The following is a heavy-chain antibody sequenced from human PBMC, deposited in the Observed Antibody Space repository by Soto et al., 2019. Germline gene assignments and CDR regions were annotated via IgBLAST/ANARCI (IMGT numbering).Heavy chain of an antibody. Sequence: QVQLVQSGAEVKKPGSSVKVSCKASGGTFSSYAISWVRQAPGQGLEWMGGIIPIFGTGNYAQKFQGRVTMTADESTSTAYMELSRLRSEDTAVYYCARARTPSCPVGCWFDPWGQGTLVTVSS. V-gene: IGHV1-69*12. CDR1: GGTFSSYA. CDR3: ARARTPSCPVGCWFDP. D-gene: IGHD2-15*01. CDR2: IIPIFGTG. J-gene: IGHJ5*02.